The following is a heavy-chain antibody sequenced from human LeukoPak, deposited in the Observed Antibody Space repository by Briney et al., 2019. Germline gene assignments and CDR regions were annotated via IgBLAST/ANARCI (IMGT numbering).Heavy chain of an antibody. CDR3: ARAPSQRGLYYYYGMDV. Sequence: GGSLRPSCAASGFTFSSYAMHWVRQAPGKGLEWVAVISYDGSNKYYADSVKGRFTISRDNSKNTLYLQMNSLRAEDTAVYYCARAPSQRGLYYYYGMDVWGQGTTVTVSS. V-gene: IGHV3-30*04. J-gene: IGHJ6*02. CDR1: GFTFSSYA. CDR2: ISYDGSNK.